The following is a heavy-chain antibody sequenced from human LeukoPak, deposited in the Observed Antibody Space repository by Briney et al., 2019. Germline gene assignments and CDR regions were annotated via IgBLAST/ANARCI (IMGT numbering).Heavy chain of an antibody. Sequence: GESLKISFKGSGYSFTSYWISWVRQMPGKGLEWMGRIDPSDSYTNYSPSFQGHVTISADKSISTAYLQWSSLKASDTAMYYCARRIFRRDFWSGYWWFDPWGQGTLVTVSS. CDR1: GYSFTSYW. V-gene: IGHV5-10-1*01. D-gene: IGHD3-3*01. J-gene: IGHJ5*02. CDR3: ARRIFRRDFWSGYWWFDP. CDR2: IDPSDSYT.